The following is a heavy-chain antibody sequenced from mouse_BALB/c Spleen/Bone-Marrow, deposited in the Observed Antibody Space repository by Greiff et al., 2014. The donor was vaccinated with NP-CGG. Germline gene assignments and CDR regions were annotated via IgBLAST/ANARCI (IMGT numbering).Heavy chain of an antibody. D-gene: IGHD3-2*01. Sequence: EVQGVESGPGLVKPGASVKMSCKASGYTFTSYVMHWVKQKPGQGLEWIGYINPYNDGTKYNEKFKGKATLTSDKSSSTAYMELSSLTSEDSAVYYCARPRQLGLPYYKDYWGQGSTHTVSS. CDR1: GYTFTSYV. CDR3: ARPRQLGLPYYKDY. J-gene: IGHJ2*01. V-gene: IGHV1-14*01. CDR2: INPYNDGT.